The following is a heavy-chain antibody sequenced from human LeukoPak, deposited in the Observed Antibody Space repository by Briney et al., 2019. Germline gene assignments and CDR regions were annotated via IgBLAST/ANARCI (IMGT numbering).Heavy chain of an antibody. Sequence: SETLSLTCTVSGGSISSYYWSWIRQPPGKGLEWIGYIYYSGSTNYNPSLKSRVTISVDTSKNQFSLKLSSVTAADTAVYYCAREMGRRGYNLRGGGYDYWGQGTLVTVSS. V-gene: IGHV4-59*01. CDR1: GGSISSYY. J-gene: IGHJ4*02. CDR3: AREMGRRGYNLRGGGYDY. CDR2: IYYSGST. D-gene: IGHD5-24*01.